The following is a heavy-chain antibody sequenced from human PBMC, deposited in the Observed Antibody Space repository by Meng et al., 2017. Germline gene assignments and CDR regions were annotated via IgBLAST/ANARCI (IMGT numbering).Heavy chain of an antibody. Sequence: SETLSLTCTVSGGSISSSSYYWGWIRQPPGKGLEWIGSIYYSGSTYYNPSLKSRVTISVDTSKNQFSLKLSSVTAAETAVYYCARVAVGYFDRAPYYFDYWGQGRLVTVSS. CDR2: IYYSGST. V-gene: IGHV4-39*07. CDR3: ARVAVGYFDRAPYYFDY. CDR1: GGSISSSSYY. D-gene: IGHD3-9*01. J-gene: IGHJ4*02.